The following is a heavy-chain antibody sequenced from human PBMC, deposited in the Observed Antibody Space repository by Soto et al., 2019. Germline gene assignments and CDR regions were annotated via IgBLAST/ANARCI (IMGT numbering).Heavy chain of an antibody. V-gene: IGHV3-23*01. D-gene: IGHD5-18*01. CDR3: AMSLYSYGTDY. CDR2: ISGSGGST. CDR1: GFTFSSYA. J-gene: IGHJ4*02. Sequence: EVQLLESGGGLVQPGGSLRLSCAASGFTFSSYAISWVRQTPGKGLEWVSSISGSGGSTYYADSVKGRFTISRDNPKNTLYLHMNSLRAEDTAVYYCAMSLYSYGTDYWGQGTLVTVSS.